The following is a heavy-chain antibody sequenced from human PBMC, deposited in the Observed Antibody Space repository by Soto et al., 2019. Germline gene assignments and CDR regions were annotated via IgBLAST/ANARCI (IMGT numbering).Heavy chain of an antibody. CDR2: TYYRSKWYS. Sequence: PSQTLSLTCAISGDSVSSNSAAWNWIRQSPSRGLEWLGRTYYRSKWYSDYAESVKSRITINPDTSKNQFSLQLNSVTPEDTAVYYCTSVAYYGPPQPPLGMDVGGKGPRATAPS. J-gene: IGHJ6*04. CDR3: TSVAYYGPPQPPLGMDV. CDR1: GDSVSSNSAA. V-gene: IGHV6-1*01. D-gene: IGHD3-10*01.